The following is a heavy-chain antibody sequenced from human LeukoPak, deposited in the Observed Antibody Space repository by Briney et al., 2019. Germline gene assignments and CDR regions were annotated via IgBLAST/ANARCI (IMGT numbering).Heavy chain of an antibody. CDR3: ASQKGRIAVAVDY. J-gene: IGHJ4*02. D-gene: IGHD6-19*01. V-gene: IGHV3-48*04. CDR1: TFTFSSYS. CDR2: ISGGSSKI. Sequence: PGGSLRLSCTASTFTFSSYSMNWVRQAPGKGLEWVSHISGGSSKIYYADSVKGRFTISRDNAKNSLYLQMNSLRVEDTAVYYRASQKGRIAVAVDYWGQGTLVTVSS.